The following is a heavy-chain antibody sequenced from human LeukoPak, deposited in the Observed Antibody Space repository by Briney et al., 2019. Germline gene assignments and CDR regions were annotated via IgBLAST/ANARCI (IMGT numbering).Heavy chain of an antibody. J-gene: IGHJ1*01. V-gene: IGHV4-59*08. CDR3: ARQYYYDGSGPLQH. Sequence: SETLSLTCTVSARSISSYYWSWVRQPPGKGLEWVGYIYYSGSTYSYTPTLKSRVTMSVDTSKNQFSLKLSSVTAGDTAVYYCARQYYYDGSGPLQHRGQGTLVTVS. D-gene: IGHD3-22*01. CDR1: ARSISSYY. CDR2: IYYSGST.